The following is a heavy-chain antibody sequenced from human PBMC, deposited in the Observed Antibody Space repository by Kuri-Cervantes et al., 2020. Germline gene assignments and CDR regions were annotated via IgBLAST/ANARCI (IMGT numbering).Heavy chain of an antibody. J-gene: IGHJ3*02. CDR3: ARALAFDI. V-gene: IGHV4-38-2*01. CDR1: GYSISSGYY. Sequence: SETLSLTCAVSGYSISSGYYWGWIRQPPGKGLEWIGSIYHSGGTYYNPSLKSRVTISVDTSKNQFSLKLSSVTAADTAVYYCARALAFDIWGQGTMVTVSS. CDR2: IYHSGGT.